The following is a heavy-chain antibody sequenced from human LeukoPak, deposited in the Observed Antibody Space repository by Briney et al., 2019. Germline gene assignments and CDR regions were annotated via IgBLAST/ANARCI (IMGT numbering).Heavy chain of an antibody. Sequence: GGSLRLSCTASGFTFGDYAMSWFRQAPGKGLEWVGFIRSKAYGGTTEYAASVKGRFTISRDDSKSIAYLQMNSLKTEDTAVYYCTRSPRYCSSTSCYARLYYFDYWGQGTLVTVSS. D-gene: IGHD2-2*01. CDR2: IRSKAYGGTT. CDR1: GFTFGDYA. CDR3: TRSPRYCSSTSCYARLYYFDY. J-gene: IGHJ4*02. V-gene: IGHV3-49*03.